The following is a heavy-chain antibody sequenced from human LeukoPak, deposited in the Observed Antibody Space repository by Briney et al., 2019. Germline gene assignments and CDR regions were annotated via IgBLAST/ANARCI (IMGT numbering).Heavy chain of an antibody. CDR2: MNPNSGNT. CDR1: GYTFTSYD. D-gene: IGHD5-24*01. J-gene: IGHJ5*02. Sequence: GASVKVSCTASGYTFTSYDINWVRQATGQGLEWMGWMNPNSGNTGYAQKFQGRVTLTRDMSTSTDYLELSSLRSEDTAVYYCARDNSVRDEAWWFNPWGQGTLVTVSS. CDR3: ARDNSVRDEAWWFNP. V-gene: IGHV1-8*02.